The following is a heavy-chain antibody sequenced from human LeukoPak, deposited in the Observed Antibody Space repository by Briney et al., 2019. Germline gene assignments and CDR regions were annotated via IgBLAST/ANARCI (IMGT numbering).Heavy chain of an antibody. V-gene: IGHV1-2*06. CDR3: ARVMATIGSIFDY. J-gene: IGHJ4*02. CDR1: GYTFTGYY. Sequence: GASVKVSCKASGYTFTGYYMHWVRQAPGQGLEWMGRINPNSGGTNYAQKFQGRVTTTRDTSISTAYMELSRLRSDDTAVYYCARVMATIGSIFDYWGQGTLVTVPS. CDR2: INPNSGGT. D-gene: IGHD5-12*01.